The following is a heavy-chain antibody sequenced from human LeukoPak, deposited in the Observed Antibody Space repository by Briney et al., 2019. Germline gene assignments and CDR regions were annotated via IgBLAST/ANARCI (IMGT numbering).Heavy chain of an antibody. V-gene: IGHV3-30*02. J-gene: IGHJ4*02. D-gene: IGHD3-3*01. CDR1: GFTFNIFG. CDR2: IRYDGSNK. Sequence: AGGTLRLSCAASGFTFNIFGMSWVRQAPGKGLEWVAFIRYDGSNKYYADSVKGRFTISRDNSKNTLYLQMNSLRAEDTAVYYCAKLGFGVVFDYWGQGTLVTVSS. CDR3: AKLGFGVVFDY.